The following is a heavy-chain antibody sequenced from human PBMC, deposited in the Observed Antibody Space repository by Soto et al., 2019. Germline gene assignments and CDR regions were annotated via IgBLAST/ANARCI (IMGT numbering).Heavy chain of an antibody. CDR3: ARDGSGYASFDY. CDR2: IYYSGST. Sequence: QVQLQESGPGLVKPSQTLSLTCTVSGGSISSGGYYWSWIRQHPGKGLEWIGYIYYSGSTYYNPSLKSRLTISVDTSKNQFSLKVTSVTAADTAVYYCARDGSGYASFDYWGQGTLVTVSS. V-gene: IGHV4-31*03. CDR1: GGSISSGGYY. D-gene: IGHD5-12*01. J-gene: IGHJ4*02.